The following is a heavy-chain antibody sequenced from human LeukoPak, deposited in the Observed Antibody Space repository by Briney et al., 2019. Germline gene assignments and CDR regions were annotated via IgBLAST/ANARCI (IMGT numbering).Heavy chain of an antibody. Sequence: GGSLRLSCAASGFTFSSYAMSWVRQAPGKGLEWVSAISGSGGSTYYADSVKGRFTISRDNSKNTLYLQMNSLRAEDTAVYYCAKDWTYYDFWSGYSETRNWFDPWGQGTLVTVSS. CDR3: AKDWTYYDFWSGYSETRNWFDP. CDR2: ISGSGGST. D-gene: IGHD3-3*01. V-gene: IGHV3-23*01. J-gene: IGHJ5*02. CDR1: GFTFSSYA.